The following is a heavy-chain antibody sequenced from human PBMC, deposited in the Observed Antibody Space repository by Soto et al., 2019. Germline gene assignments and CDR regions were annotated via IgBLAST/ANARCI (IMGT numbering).Heavy chain of an antibody. CDR3: ARVQRGGGSCYDY. D-gene: IGHD2-15*01. J-gene: IGHJ4*02. Sequence: HPGGSLRLSCAASGFTFSSYWMSWVRQAPGKGLEWVANIKQDGSEKYYVDSVKGRFTISRDNAKNSLYLQMNSLRAEDTAVYYCARVQRGGGSCYDYWGQGTLVTVSS. CDR1: GFTFSSYW. V-gene: IGHV3-7*01. CDR2: IKQDGSEK.